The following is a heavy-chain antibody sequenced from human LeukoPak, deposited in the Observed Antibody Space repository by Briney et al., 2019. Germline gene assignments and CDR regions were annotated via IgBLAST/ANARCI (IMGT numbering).Heavy chain of an antibody. CDR2: IHPGNSDT. CDR1: GYSFTSYW. D-gene: IGHD3-16*01. CDR3: ARTPGSYDYGGYQYWHFDL. V-gene: IGHV5-51*01. Sequence: GESLKISCQGSGYSFTSYWVAWVRQMPGKGLEWMGIIHPGNSDTRYSPSFQGQVTISADKSITTAYLQWSTLKASDTAIYYCARTPGSYDYGGYQYWHFDLWGRGTLVTVSP. J-gene: IGHJ2*01.